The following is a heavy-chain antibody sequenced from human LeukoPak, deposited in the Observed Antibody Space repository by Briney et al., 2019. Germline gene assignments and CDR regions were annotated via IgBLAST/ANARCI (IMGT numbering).Heavy chain of an antibody. CDR3: ARDRSGWYGEDY. D-gene: IGHD6-19*01. J-gene: IGHJ4*02. Sequence: SETLSLTCAVYGGSFSGYYWSWIRQPPGKGLEWIGEINHSGSTNYNPSFKSRVTISVDTSKNQFSLKLSSVTAADTAVYYCARDRSGWYGEDYWGQGTLVTVSS. CDR1: GGSFSGYY. V-gene: IGHV4-34*01. CDR2: INHSGST.